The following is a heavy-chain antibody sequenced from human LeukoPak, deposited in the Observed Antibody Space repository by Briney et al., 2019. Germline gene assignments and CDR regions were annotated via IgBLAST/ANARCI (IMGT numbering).Heavy chain of an antibody. Sequence: PGRSLRLSCATSGFTFSNYGMHWVRQAPGKGLEWVAVISYDGSNKYYADSVKGRFTISRDNSKNTLYLQMNSLRPEDAAVCYCANLPLWGQGTLVTVSS. CDR2: ISYDGSNK. V-gene: IGHV3-30*18. J-gene: IGHJ4*02. CDR3: ANLPL. CDR1: GFTFSNYG.